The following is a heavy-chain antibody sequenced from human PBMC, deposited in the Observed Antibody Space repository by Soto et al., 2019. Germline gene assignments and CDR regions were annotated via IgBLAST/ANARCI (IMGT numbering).Heavy chain of an antibody. D-gene: IGHD3-22*01. CDR1: GFTFSSYG. CDR2: IWYDGSNK. Sequence: GGSLRLSCAASGFTFSSYGMHWVRQAPGKGLEWVAVIWYDGSNKYYADSVRGRFTISRDNSKNTLYLQMNSLRAEDTAVYYCARGETHYYDSSEFDYWGQGTLVTVSS. J-gene: IGHJ4*02. CDR3: ARGETHYYDSSEFDY. V-gene: IGHV3-33*01.